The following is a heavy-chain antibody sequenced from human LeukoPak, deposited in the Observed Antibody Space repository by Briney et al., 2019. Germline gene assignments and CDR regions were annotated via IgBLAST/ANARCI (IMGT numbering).Heavy chain of an antibody. CDR3: ARSHYDSSGYYYRGAFDI. Sequence: PGRSLRLSCAASGFTFSSYAMHWVRQAPGKGLEWVAVISYDGSNKYYADSVKGRFTISRDNSKNTLYLQMNSLRAEDTAVYYCARSHYDSSGYYYRGAFDIWGQGTMVTVSS. V-gene: IGHV3-30-3*01. CDR1: GFTFSSYA. D-gene: IGHD3-22*01. CDR2: ISYDGSNK. J-gene: IGHJ3*02.